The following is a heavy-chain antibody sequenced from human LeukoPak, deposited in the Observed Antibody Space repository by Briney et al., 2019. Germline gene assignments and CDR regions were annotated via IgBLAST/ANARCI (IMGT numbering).Heavy chain of an antibody. CDR2: VYASGST. D-gene: IGHD3-22*01. J-gene: IGHJ3*02. Sequence: SETLSLTCSVSGGSISTYYWSYIRQPPGEGLEWIGYVYASGSTSYNPSLKSRVTISMDTSKSQFSLRLNSMTAADTAVYYCARHYYDSGGYSREAFDMWGQGKMVTVSS. V-gene: IGHV4-4*09. CDR3: ARHYYDSGGYSREAFDM. CDR1: GGSISTYY.